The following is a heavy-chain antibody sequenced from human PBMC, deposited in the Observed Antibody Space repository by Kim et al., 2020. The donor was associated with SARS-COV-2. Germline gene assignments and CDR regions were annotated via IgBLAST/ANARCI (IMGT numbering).Heavy chain of an antibody. V-gene: IGHV4-34*01. D-gene: IGHD3-10*01. CDR1: GGSFSGYY. Sequence: SETLSLTCAVYGGSFSGYYWSWIRQPPGKGLEWIGEINHSGSTNFNPSLKSRVTISVDTSKNQFSLKLTSVTAADTAVYYCARGRPRPTMVLDYWGQGTL. CDR3: ARGRPRPTMVLDY. J-gene: IGHJ4*02. CDR2: INHSGST.